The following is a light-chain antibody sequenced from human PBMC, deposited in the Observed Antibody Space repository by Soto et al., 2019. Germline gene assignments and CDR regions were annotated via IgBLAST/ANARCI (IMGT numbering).Light chain of an antibody. V-gene: IGKV3-20*01. CDR1: QSVNSIY. CDR3: QQYGSSPRT. CDR2: GAS. J-gene: IGKJ5*01. Sequence: EIELTQSPSTLSLSPGPRSTLPCRASQSVNSIYLAWYQQKNGQAPRLXIYGASSRATGIPDRFSGSGYGTDFNLTISRLETEDFAVYYCQQYGSSPRTFGQGTRLEIK.